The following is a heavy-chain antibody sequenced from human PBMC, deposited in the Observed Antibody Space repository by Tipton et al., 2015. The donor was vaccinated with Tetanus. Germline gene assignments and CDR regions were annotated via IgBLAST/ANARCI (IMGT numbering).Heavy chain of an antibody. CDR3: AKLGAVTTPAY. J-gene: IGHJ4*02. CDR2: IIAGGGTT. CDR1: GFTFSTFV. Sequence: SLRLSCAASGFTFSTFVMAWVRQAPGKGLEWVSTIIAGGGTTHYADSVKGRFTISRDNSKNALYLQMNSLRAEDTAVYYCAKLGAVTTPAYWGQGTVFTV. D-gene: IGHD4-17*01. V-gene: IGHV3-23*01.